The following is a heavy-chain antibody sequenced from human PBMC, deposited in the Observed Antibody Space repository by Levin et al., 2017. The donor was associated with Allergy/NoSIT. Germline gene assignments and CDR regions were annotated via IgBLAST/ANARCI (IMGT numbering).Heavy chain of an antibody. D-gene: IGHD3-3*01. CDR1: GFTFSSYS. Sequence: GESLKISCAASGFTFSSYSMNWVRQTPGKGLEWVSSISSSSSYIYYADSVKGRFTISRDNAKNSLYLQMNSLRAEDTAVYYCARAGDYYDFWSGYPSGYYYGMDVWGQGTTVTVSS. J-gene: IGHJ6*02. V-gene: IGHV3-21*01. CDR2: ISSSSSYI. CDR3: ARAGDYYDFWSGYPSGYYYGMDV.